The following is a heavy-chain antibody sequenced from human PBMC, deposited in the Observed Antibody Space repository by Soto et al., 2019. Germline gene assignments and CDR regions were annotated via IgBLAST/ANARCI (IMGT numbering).Heavy chain of an antibody. CDR2: VLPVLGTT. Sequence: QVQLEQSGAEVKKPGSSVKVSCKASGDRFTSYAISWVRQAPGQGLEWVGTVLPVLGTTNYAQKLRGRVTITADESKSTAYMELGSLRSEDTAIYYCARDLADRGFDYWGQGTLVTVSS. CDR3: ARDLADRGFDY. V-gene: IGHV1-69*18. CDR1: GDRFTSYA. J-gene: IGHJ4*02.